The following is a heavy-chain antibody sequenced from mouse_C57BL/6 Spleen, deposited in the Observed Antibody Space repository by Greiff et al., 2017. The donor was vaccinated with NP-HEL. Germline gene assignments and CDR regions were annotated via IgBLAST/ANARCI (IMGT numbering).Heavy chain of an antibody. CDR1: GFTFSSYA. Sequence: DVQLVESGEGLVKPGGSLKLSCAASGFTFSSYAMSWVRQTPEKRLEWVAYISSGGDYIYYADTVKGRFTISRDNARNTLYLQMSSLKSEDTARYYCTRGEKTYGSSSYFDYWGQGTTLTVSS. CDR2: ISSGGDYI. CDR3: TRGEKTYGSSSYFDY. J-gene: IGHJ2*01. V-gene: IGHV5-9-1*02. D-gene: IGHD1-1*01.